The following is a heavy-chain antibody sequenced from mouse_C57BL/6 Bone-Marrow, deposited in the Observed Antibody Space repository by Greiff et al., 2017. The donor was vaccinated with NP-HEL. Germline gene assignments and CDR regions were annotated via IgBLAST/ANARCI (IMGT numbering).Heavy chain of an antibody. CDR2: IDPETGGT. CDR3: TRSEGYDWYFDV. D-gene: IGHD2-2*01. Sequence: VQLQQSGAELVRPGASVTLSCKASGYTFTDYEMHWVKQTPVHGLEWIGAIDPETGGTAYNQKFKGKAILTADKSSSTAYMELRSLTSEDSAVYYCTRSEGYDWYFDVWGTGTTVTVSS. V-gene: IGHV1-15*01. J-gene: IGHJ1*03. CDR1: GYTFTDYE.